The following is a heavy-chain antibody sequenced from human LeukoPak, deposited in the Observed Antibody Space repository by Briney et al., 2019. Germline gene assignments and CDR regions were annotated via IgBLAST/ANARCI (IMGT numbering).Heavy chain of an antibody. Sequence: GGSLRLSCAASGFTFSSYGMHWVRQAPGKGLEWVAVIWYDGSNKYYADSVEGRFTISRDNSKHTLYLQMNSLRAEDTAVYYCARDLDILTGSSFDYWGQGTLVTVSS. D-gene: IGHD3-9*01. V-gene: IGHV3-33*01. CDR2: IWYDGSNK. CDR1: GFTFSSYG. J-gene: IGHJ4*02. CDR3: ARDLDILTGSSFDY.